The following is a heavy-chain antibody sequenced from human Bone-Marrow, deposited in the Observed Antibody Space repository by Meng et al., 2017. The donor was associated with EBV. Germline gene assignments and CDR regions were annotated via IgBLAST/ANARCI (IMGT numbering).Heavy chain of an antibody. Sequence: QLQLQESGPGLVKPSETLSLTCTVSGGSISSSSYYWGWIRQPPGKGLEWIGSIYYSGSTYYNPSLKSRVTISVDTSKNQFSLKLSSVTAADTAVYYCARRIITIFGVDPFDYWGQGTLVTVSS. CDR3: ARRIITIFGVDPFDY. CDR1: GGSISSSSYY. J-gene: IGHJ4*02. CDR2: IYYSGST. D-gene: IGHD3-3*01. V-gene: IGHV4-39*01.